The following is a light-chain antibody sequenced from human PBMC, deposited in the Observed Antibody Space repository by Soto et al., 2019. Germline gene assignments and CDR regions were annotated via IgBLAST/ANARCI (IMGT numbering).Light chain of an antibody. CDR1: QSVSSNY. V-gene: IGKV3-20*01. CDR3: HLFGNSPYT. CDR2: GAT. Sequence: EMVLTQSAGTLALSLGERATLSCRASQSVSSNYLAWYQPRPGQALRLLIYGATTRATGIPDRFSGSGSGTVFTLTITKLDPEDFAVYYCHLFGNSPYTFGQGTKLEIK. J-gene: IGKJ2*01.